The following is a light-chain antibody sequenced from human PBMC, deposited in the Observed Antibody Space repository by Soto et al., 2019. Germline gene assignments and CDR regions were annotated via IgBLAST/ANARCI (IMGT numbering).Light chain of an antibody. CDR1: KGFSRSN. CDR2: GAS. Sequence: EIVLTQSPGTLSLSPGERATLSCRPSKGFSRSNLAWYQQKPGQAPRLLIYGASSRATGIPDRFSGSGSGTDFTLTISRLEPEDFAVYYCQQYGSSPWTFGQGTKVEIK. V-gene: IGKV3-20*01. J-gene: IGKJ1*01. CDR3: QQYGSSPWT.